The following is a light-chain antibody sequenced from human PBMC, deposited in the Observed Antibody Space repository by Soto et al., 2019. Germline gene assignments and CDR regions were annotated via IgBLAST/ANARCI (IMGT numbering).Light chain of an antibody. V-gene: IGLV2-23*01. CDR3: CSYAGSSTFYV. J-gene: IGLJ1*01. Sequence: QSLLTQPASVSGSPGQSITISCTGTSSDVGSYNLVSWYQQHPGKAPKLMIYEGSKRPSGVSNRFSGSKSGNTASLTISGLQAEDEADYYCCSYAGSSTFYVFGTGTKVTVL. CDR2: EGS. CDR1: SSDVGSYNL.